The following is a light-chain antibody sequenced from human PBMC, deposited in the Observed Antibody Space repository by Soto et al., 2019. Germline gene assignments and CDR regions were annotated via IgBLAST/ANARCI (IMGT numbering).Light chain of an antibody. J-gene: IGKJ4*01. CDR2: DAS. CDR3: QQRSNWPPMIT. Sequence: EIVLTQSPATLSLSPGERATLSCRASESVNSYLAWYQQKPGQAPRLLIHDASQRATGIPARFSGSGSGTDFTLTISNLEPEDFAVYYCQQRSNWPPMITFGGGTKVDIK. V-gene: IGKV3-11*01. CDR1: ESVNSY.